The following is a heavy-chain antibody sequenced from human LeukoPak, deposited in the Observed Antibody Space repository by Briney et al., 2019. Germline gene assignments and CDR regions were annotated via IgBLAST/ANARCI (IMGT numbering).Heavy chain of an antibody. V-gene: IGHV3-11*01. CDR1: GFTFSDFH. CDR2: ISGSGYAI. D-gene: IGHD1-26*01. J-gene: IGHJ4*02. CDR3: ARLSGTYSRGGDH. Sequence: PGGSLRLSCTASGFTFSDFHMSWIRQAPGKGLEWVSHISGSGYAIHHPGSVKGRFTISRDNAKNSLYLQMNSPRVEDSAVYYCARLSGTYSRGGDHWGQGTLVTVSS.